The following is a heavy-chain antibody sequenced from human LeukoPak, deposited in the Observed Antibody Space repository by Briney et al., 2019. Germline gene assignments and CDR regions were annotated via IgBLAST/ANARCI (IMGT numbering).Heavy chain of an antibody. CDR1: GFTFSSYA. CDR2: ISGSGGST. Sequence: PGGSLRLSCAASGFTFSSYAMSWVRQAPGKGLEWVSAISGSGGSTYYADSVKGRFTVSRDNSKNTLYLQMYSLRAEDTAVYYCARGGSIAAAAGGLDYWGQGTLVTVSS. V-gene: IGHV3-23*01. J-gene: IGHJ4*02. CDR3: ARGGSIAAAAGGLDY. D-gene: IGHD6-13*01.